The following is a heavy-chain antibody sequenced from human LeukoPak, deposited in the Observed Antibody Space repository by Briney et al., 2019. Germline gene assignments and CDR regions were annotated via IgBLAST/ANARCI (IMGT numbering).Heavy chain of an antibody. J-gene: IGHJ6*03. Sequence: GESLKISCKASGYTFTNYWIGWVRQMPGKGLEWVANIKQDGSEKYYVDSVKGRFTISRDNAKNSLYLQMNSLRAEDTAVYYCARESISSGYLYYYYYMDVWGKGTTVTVSS. CDR1: GYTFTNYW. CDR2: IKQDGSEK. CDR3: ARESISSGYLYYYYYMDV. V-gene: IGHV3-7*01. D-gene: IGHD3-22*01.